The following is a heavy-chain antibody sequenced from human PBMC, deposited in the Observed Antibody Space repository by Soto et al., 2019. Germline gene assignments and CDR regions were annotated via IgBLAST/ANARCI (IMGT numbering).Heavy chain of an antibody. Sequence: ASVKVSCKASGYTFTTYYLHWPRQARGQGLEWMGIITPRDGTTRYEQKFQDRVTMTRDTSTSTVYMELSSLRSEDTAVYYCARAPETPSILGVALPYFFDYWGQGALVTVSS. CDR3: ARAPETPSILGVALPYFFDY. J-gene: IGHJ4*02. V-gene: IGHV1-46*01. D-gene: IGHD3-3*01. CDR1: GYTFTTYY. CDR2: ITPRDGTT.